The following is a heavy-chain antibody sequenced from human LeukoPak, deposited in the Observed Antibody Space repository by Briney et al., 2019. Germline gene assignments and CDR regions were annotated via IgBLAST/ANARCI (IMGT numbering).Heavy chain of an antibody. D-gene: IGHD3-22*01. Sequence: GGSLRLSCAASGVTFSSYGMHWVRQAPGKGLEWVAVISYDGSNKYYADSVKGRFTISRDNSKNTLYLQMNSLRAEDTAVYYCAKDLDYDTIGAFDYWGQGTLVTVSS. V-gene: IGHV3-30*18. CDR2: ISYDGSNK. CDR1: GVTFSSYG. CDR3: AKDLDYDTIGAFDY. J-gene: IGHJ4*02.